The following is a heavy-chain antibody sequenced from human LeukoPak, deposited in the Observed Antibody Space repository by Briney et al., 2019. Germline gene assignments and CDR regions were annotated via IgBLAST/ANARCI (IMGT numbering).Heavy chain of an antibody. V-gene: IGHV3-23*01. CDR3: AKESLRVVPSATFDY. CDR2: ISGSGGST. D-gene: IGHD2-2*01. J-gene: IGHJ4*02. Sequence: GGTLRLSCAASGFTFSSYGMRWVRQAPGKGLEWVSAISGSGGSTYYTDSVKGRFTISRDNSKNALYLQMHSLRAEDTAVYYCAKESLRVVPSATFDYWGQGTLVTVSS. CDR1: GFTFSSYG.